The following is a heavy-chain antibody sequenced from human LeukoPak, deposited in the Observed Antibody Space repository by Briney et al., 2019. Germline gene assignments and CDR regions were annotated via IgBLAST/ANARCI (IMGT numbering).Heavy chain of an antibody. Sequence: GASVKVSCKASGYTFTSYGITWVRQAPGQGLEWMGWISAYNGNTNYVQKLQGRVTVTTDTSTSTAYLELRSLRSDDTAVYYCARGGYGSVPGPSPYGMDVWGQGTTVTVSS. J-gene: IGHJ6*02. D-gene: IGHD3-10*01. CDR2: ISAYNGNT. CDR1: GYTFTSYG. CDR3: ARGGYGSVPGPSPYGMDV. V-gene: IGHV1-18*01.